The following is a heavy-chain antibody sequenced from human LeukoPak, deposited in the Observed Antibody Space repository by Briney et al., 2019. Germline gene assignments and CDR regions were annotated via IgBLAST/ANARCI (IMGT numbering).Heavy chain of an antibody. Sequence: SETLSLTCTVSGGSISSYYWSWIRQPPGKGLEWIGYIYYSGSTNYNPSLKSRVTISVDTSKNQFSLKLSSVTAADTAVYYCARDGGRYYDILTAQGWFDPWGQGTLVTVSS. D-gene: IGHD3-9*01. J-gene: IGHJ5*02. CDR3: ARDGGRYYDILTAQGWFDP. V-gene: IGHV4-59*01. CDR2: IYYSGST. CDR1: GGSISSYY.